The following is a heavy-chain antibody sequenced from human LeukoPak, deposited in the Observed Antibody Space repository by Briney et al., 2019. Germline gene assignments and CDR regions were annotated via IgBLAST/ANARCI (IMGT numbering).Heavy chain of an antibody. V-gene: IGHV1-3*01. D-gene: IGHD2-2*01. Sequence: ASVKVSCKASGYTFTSYAMQWVRQAPGQRLEWMGWINAGNGNTKYSQKFQGRVTITRDTSASTAYMELSSLRSEDTAVYYCARSYQVVPEFDYWGQGTLVTVSS. CDR3: ARSYQVVPEFDY. J-gene: IGHJ4*02. CDR1: GYTFTSYA. CDR2: INAGNGNT.